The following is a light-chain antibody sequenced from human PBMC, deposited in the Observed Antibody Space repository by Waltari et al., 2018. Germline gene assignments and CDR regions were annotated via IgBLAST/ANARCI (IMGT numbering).Light chain of an antibody. CDR3: QQYNRYSPWT. V-gene: IGKV1-5*03. Sequence: DIQMTQSPSTLSASVGDRVTIPCRASQSISSWLAWYQQKPGKAPKLLIYKASSLESGVPSRFSGSGSGTEFTLTISSLQPDDFATYYCQQYNRYSPWTFGQGTKVEIK. CDR2: KAS. J-gene: IGKJ1*01. CDR1: QSISSW.